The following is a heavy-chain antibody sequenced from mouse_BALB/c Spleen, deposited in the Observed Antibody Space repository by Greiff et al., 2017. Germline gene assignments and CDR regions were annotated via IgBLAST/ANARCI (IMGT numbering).Heavy chain of an antibody. D-gene: IGHD2-4*01. CDR2: ISSGGGST. V-gene: IGHV5-12-1*01. Sequence: EVKVEESGGGLVKPGGSLKLSCAASGFAFSSYDMSWVRQTPEKRLEWVAYISSGGGSTYHPDTVKGRFTISRDNAKNTLYLQMSSLKSEDTAMYYCARHYYDPFAYWGQGTLVTVSA. J-gene: IGHJ3*01. CDR1: GFAFSSYD. CDR3: ARHYYDPFAY.